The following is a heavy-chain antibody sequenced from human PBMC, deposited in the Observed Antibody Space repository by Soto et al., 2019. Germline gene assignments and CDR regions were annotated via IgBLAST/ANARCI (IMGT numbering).Heavy chain of an antibody. V-gene: IGHV1-2*04. D-gene: IGHD5-18*01. CDR1: GYTFTGYY. CDR2: INPNSGGT. J-gene: IGHJ4*02. Sequence: ASVKVCCKASGYTFTGYYMHWVRQAPGQGLEWMGWINPNSGGTNYAQKFQGWVTMTRDTSISTAYMELSRLRSDDTAVYYCAREWGYSYGYFPYYFDYWGQGTLVTVSS. CDR3: AREWGYSYGYFPYYFDY.